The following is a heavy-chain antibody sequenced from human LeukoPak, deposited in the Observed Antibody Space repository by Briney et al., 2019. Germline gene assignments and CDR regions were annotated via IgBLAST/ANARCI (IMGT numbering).Heavy chain of an antibody. V-gene: IGHV5-51*01. D-gene: IGHD2-15*01. CDR1: GYSFTSYW. Sequence: GESLKISCKGSGYSFTSYWIGWVRQMPGKGLEWMGIIYPGDSDTRYSPSFQGQVTISADKSISTAYLQWSSLKASDTAMYYCARLATAQGYCSGGSCSRDAFDIWGQGTMVTVSS. CDR3: ARLATAQGYCSGGSCSRDAFDI. CDR2: IYPGDSDT. J-gene: IGHJ3*02.